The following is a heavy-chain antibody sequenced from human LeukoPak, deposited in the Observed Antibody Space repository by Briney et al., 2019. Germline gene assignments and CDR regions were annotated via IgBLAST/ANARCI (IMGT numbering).Heavy chain of an antibody. D-gene: IGHD1-26*01. CDR3: ATDIPLKWELQGGSFDY. CDR2: FDPEDGET. J-gene: IGHJ4*02. CDR1: GYTLTELS. Sequence: ASVKVSCKVSGYTLTELSMHWVRQAPGKGLEWMGGFDPEDGETIYAQKFQGRVTMTEDTSTDTAYMELSSLRSEDTAVYYCATDIPLKWELQGGSFDYWGQGTLVTVSS. V-gene: IGHV1-24*01.